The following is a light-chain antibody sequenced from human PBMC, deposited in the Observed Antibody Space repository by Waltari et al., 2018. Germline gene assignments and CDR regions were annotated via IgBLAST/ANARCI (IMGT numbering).Light chain of an antibody. CDR3: AAWDDSLEEV. CDR1: RSNIGSNP. CDR2: RNN. Sequence: QSVLPQPPSASGTPGQRVTISCSGSRSNIGSNPVYWYQQLPGMAPTLLIYRNNQRPSGVPDRFSGSKSGTSASLAISGLRSEDEAHYYCAAWDDSLEEVFGGGTKLTVL. J-gene: IGLJ2*01. V-gene: IGLV1-47*01.